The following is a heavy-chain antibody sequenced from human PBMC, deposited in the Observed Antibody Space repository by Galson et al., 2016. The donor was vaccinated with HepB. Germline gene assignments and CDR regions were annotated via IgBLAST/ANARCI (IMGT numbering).Heavy chain of an antibody. CDR2: ISGSGGNT. J-gene: IGHJ4*02. D-gene: IGHD6-19*01. V-gene: IGHV3-23*01. CDR3: AMRAAGPFDY. Sequence: SLRLSCAASGFTFSSYAMSWVRQAPGKGLEWVSAISGSGGNTYYADSVKGRFTISRDTSKNTLNLQMNSLRAEDTAVYYCAMRAAGPFDYWGQGALVTVSS. CDR1: GFTFSSYA.